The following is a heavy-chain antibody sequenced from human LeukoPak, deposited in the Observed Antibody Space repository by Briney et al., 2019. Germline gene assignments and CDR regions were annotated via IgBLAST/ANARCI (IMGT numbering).Heavy chain of an antibody. CDR2: IYYTGST. J-gene: IGHJ4*02. Sequence: PSETLSLTCTVSGGSISSYYWNWIRRPPGKGLEWIGYIYYTGSTNYNPSLKGRVTISLDTSKNQFSLRLTSVTPADTAVYYCAKTYSSAWYYFDYWGQGTPVTVSS. D-gene: IGHD6-19*01. CDR1: GGSISSYY. CDR3: AKTYSSAWYYFDY. V-gene: IGHV4-59*01.